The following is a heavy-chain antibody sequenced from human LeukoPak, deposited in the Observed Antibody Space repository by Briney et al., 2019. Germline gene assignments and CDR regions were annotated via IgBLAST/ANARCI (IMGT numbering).Heavy chain of an antibody. J-gene: IGHJ4*02. CDR1: GYTFTGYY. CDR2: INPNSGGT. V-gene: IGHV1-2*02. Sequence: ASVKVSCKASGYTFTGYYMHWVRQAPGQGLGWMGWINPNSGGTNYAQKFQGRVTMTRDTSISTAYMELSRLRSDDTAVYYCARETVVGANFDYWGQGTLVTVSS. D-gene: IGHD1-26*01. CDR3: ARETVVGANFDY.